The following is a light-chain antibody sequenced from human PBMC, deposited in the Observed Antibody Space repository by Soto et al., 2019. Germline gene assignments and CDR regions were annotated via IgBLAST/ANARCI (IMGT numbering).Light chain of an antibody. J-gene: IGKJ1*01. CDR3: QHYSTVWS. V-gene: IGKV1-8*01. CDR2: AAS. Sequence: AIRVTRSPSSFSASTGDRVTITCRASQGISSYLAWYQQKPGNAPKLLIYAASTLQSGVPSRFSGSGSGTDFTLTISSLQPDDFATYCCQHYSTVWSFGQGTKV. CDR1: QGISSY.